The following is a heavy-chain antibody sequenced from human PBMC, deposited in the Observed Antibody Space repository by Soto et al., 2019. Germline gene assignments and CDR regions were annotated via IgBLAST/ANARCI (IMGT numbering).Heavy chain of an antibody. D-gene: IGHD3-10*01. CDR1: GGSISSYY. V-gene: IGHV4-59*01. CDR2: IYYSGST. CDR3: ARAGSGSYYNPGRYYYGMDV. Sequence: TLSLTCTVSGGSISSYYWSWIRQPPGKGLEWIGYIYYSGSTNYNPSLKSRVTISVDTSKNQFSLKLSSVTAADTAVYYCARAGSGSYYNPGRYYYGMDVWGQGTTVTVSS. J-gene: IGHJ6*02.